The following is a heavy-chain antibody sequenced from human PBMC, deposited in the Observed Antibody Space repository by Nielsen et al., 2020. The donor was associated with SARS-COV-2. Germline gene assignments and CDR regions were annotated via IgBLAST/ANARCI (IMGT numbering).Heavy chain of an antibody. J-gene: IGHJ5*02. Sequence: KFQGRVTITMDTSASTAYMELSSLRSEDTAVYYCARTSRGGRFDPWGQGTQVTVSS. V-gene: IGHV1-3*01. CDR3: ARTSRGGRFDP. D-gene: IGHD2-15*01.